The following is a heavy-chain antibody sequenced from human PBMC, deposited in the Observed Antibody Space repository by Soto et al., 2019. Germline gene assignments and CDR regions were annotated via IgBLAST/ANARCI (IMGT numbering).Heavy chain of an antibody. CDR2: ISYDGSNK. CDR1: GFTFSSYA. Sequence: QVQLVESGGGVVQPGRSLRLSCAASGFTFSSYAMHWVRQAPGKGLEWVAVISYDGSNKYYADSVKGRFTISRDNSKNTLYLQMNSLRAEDTAVYYCASEQLAVLRGVLDYWGQGTLDTVSS. V-gene: IGHV3-30-3*01. J-gene: IGHJ4*02. D-gene: IGHD1-1*01. CDR3: ASEQLAVLRGVLDY.